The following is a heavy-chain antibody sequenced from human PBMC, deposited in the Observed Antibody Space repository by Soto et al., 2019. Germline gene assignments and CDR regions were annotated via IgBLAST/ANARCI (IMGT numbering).Heavy chain of an antibody. CDR2: ISYDGSNK. J-gene: IGHJ5*02. CDR1: GFSFSSYG. CDR3: ARDSGPGLWDNWFDP. D-gene: IGHD1-26*01. V-gene: IGHV3-30*03. Sequence: AGSLRLSCAASGFSFSSYGMEWARQAPGKGLEWVAVISYDGSNKYYADSVKGRFTISRDNSKNTLYLQMNSLRAEDTAVYYCARDSGPGLWDNWFDPWGQGTLVTVSS.